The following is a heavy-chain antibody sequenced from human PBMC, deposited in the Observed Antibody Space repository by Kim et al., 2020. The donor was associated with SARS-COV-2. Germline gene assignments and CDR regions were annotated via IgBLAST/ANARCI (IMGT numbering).Heavy chain of an antibody. D-gene: IGHD3-10*01. CDR1: GFTFSNAW. CDR3: TTEPTGLLWFGELFGFDY. V-gene: IGHV3-15*01. CDR2: IKSKTDGGTT. Sequence: GGSLRLSCAASGFTFSNAWMSWVRQAPGKGLEWVGRIKSKTDGGTTDYAAPVKGRFTISRDDSKNTLYLQMNSLKTEDTAVYYCTTEPTGLLWFGELFGFDYWGQGTLVTVSS. J-gene: IGHJ4*02.